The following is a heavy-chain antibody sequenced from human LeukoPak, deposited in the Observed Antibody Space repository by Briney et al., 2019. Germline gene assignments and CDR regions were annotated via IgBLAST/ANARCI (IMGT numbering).Heavy chain of an antibody. D-gene: IGHD3-10*01. CDR1: GFTFSSYA. V-gene: IGHV3-23*01. J-gene: IGHJ3*02. CDR2: ISGSGGST. Sequence: LGGSLRLSCAASGFTFSSYAMSWVRQAPGKGLEWVSAISGSGGSTYYADSVKGRSTISRDNSKNTLYLQMNSLRAEDTAVYYCAKVSGVNYYGSGSNAFDIWGQGTMVTVSS. CDR3: AKVSGVNYYGSGSNAFDI.